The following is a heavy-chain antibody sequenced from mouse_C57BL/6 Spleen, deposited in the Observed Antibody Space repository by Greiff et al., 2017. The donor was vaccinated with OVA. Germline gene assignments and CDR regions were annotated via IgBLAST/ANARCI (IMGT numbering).Heavy chain of an antibody. J-gene: IGHJ2*01. Sequence: DVHLVESGGGLVKPGGSLKLSCAASGFTFSSYAMSWVRQTPEKRLEWVATISDGGSYTYYPDNVKGRFTISRDNAKNNLYLQMSHLKSEDTAMYYCARDDSSGYVDYWGQGTTLTVSS. D-gene: IGHD3-2*02. CDR3: ARDDSSGYVDY. CDR2: ISDGGSYT. CDR1: GFTFSSYA. V-gene: IGHV5-4*01.